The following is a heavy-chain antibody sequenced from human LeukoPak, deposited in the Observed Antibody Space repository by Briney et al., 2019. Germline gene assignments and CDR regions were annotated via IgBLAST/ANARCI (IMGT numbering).Heavy chain of an antibody. CDR2: MNPNSGNT. J-gene: IGHJ6*03. CDR3: ARGSYYGSEPYYYYYYRDV. D-gene: IGHD3-10*01. Sequence: APVRVSCKASRYTFTSYDINWGRQAPGQGLEWMGCMNPNSGNTDSAQTFKGRVTFTSKTPIRTASMEVTSLRPEDTAGFSLARGSYYGSEPYYYYYYRDVWGKGTTVTISS. V-gene: IGHV1-8*01. CDR1: RYTFTSYD.